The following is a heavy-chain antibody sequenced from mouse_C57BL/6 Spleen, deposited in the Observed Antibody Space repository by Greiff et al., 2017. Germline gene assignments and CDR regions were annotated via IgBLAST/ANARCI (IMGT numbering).Heavy chain of an antibody. J-gene: IGHJ4*01. Sequence: QVQLQQPGAELVRPGSSVKLSCKASGYTFTSYWMDWVKQRPGQGLEWIGNIYPSDSETHYNQKFKDKATLTVDKSSSTAYMQPSSLTSEDSAVYYCARGGREAMDYWGQGTSVTVSS. V-gene: IGHV1-61*01. CDR1: GYTFTSYW. CDR2: IYPSDSET. D-gene: IGHD3-3*01. CDR3: ARGGREAMDY.